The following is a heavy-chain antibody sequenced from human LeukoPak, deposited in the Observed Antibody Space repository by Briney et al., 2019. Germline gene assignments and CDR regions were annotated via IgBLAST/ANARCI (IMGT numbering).Heavy chain of an antibody. CDR2: IYSGGST. Sequence: PGGSLRLSCAASGFTVSSNYMSWVRQAPGKGLEWVSVIYSGGSTYYADSVKGRFAISRDNSKNTLYLQMNSLRAEDTAVYYCARVGTKWELYFDYWGQGTLVTVSS. CDR1: GFTVSSNY. CDR3: ARVGTKWELYFDY. D-gene: IGHD1-26*01. J-gene: IGHJ4*02. V-gene: IGHV3-66*01.